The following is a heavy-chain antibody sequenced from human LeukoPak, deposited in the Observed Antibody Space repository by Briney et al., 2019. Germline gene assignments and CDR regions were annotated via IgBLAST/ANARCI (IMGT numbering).Heavy chain of an antibody. J-gene: IGHJ4*02. CDR2: IKSKTDGGTT. Sequence: GGSLRLSCAASGFTFSNAWMSWVRQAPGKGLEWVGRIKSKTDGGTTDYAAPVKGRFTISRDDSRNTLYLQMNSLKTEDTAVYYCTTGGVVVVVAATLADYWGQGTLVTVSS. CDR1: GFTFSNAW. V-gene: IGHV3-15*01. CDR3: TTGGVVVVVAATLADY. D-gene: IGHD2-15*01.